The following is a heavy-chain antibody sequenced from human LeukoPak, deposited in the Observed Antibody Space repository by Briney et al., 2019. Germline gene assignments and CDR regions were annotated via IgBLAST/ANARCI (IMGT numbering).Heavy chain of an antibody. V-gene: IGHV4-39*07. CDR1: GGSISSSSYY. CDR3: ARESDRYCYSTSCPNWYDP. Sequence: KPSETLSPTTVSGGSISSSSYYWGWIRQPPGKGLEWIGSIYYSGSTYYNPSLKSRVTISVDTSKNQFSLKLSSVTAADTAVYYCARESDRYCYSTSCPNWYDPWGQGTLVTVSS. J-gene: IGHJ5*02. CDR2: IYYSGST. D-gene: IGHD2-2*01.